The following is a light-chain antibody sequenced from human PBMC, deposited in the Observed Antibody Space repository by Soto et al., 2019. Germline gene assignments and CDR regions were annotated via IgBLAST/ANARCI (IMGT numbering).Light chain of an antibody. Sequence: EIVLTQSPATLSLSPGERDTLSCRASQNVNSYFAWYQQKPGQAPRLLIYDASNRATGIPARFSGSGSGTDFTLTISSLEPEDFAIYYCQQRSDWPVTFGQGTKVEIK. CDR3: QQRSDWPVT. CDR2: DAS. CDR1: QNVNSY. J-gene: IGKJ1*01. V-gene: IGKV3-11*01.